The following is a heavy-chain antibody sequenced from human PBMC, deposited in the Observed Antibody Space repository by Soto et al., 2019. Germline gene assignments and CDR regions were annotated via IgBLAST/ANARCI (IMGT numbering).Heavy chain of an antibody. D-gene: IGHD2-15*01. CDR2: INAGNGNT. V-gene: IGHV1-3*01. CDR3: ARIYCSGGSCYSFDY. CDR1: GYTFTSYA. Sequence: QVQLVQSGAEVKKPGASVKVSCKASGYTFTSYAMHWVRQAPGQRLEGMGWINAGNGNTKYSQKFQGRGTITRDTSASTAYMELSSLGSEDTAVYYCARIYCSGGSCYSFDYWGQGTLVTVSS. J-gene: IGHJ4*02.